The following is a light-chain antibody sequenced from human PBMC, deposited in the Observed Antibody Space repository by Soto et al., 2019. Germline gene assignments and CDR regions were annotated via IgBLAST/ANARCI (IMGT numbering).Light chain of an antibody. V-gene: IGKV1-5*01. CDR3: QQYNSFALT. Sequence: DIQLTQSPSSLSASVGDRVTMTCRTSQRITSYLNWYQQKPGKAPKLLIYDASSLESGVPSRFSGSGSGTEFTLTISSLQPDDFATYYCQQYNSFALTFGGGTKVDIK. J-gene: IGKJ4*01. CDR2: DAS. CDR1: QRITSY.